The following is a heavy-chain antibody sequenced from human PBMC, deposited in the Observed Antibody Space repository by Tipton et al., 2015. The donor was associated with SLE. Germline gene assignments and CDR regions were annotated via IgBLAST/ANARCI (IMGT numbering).Heavy chain of an antibody. D-gene: IGHD7-27*01. CDR3: ARGLMGIQAFDI. CDR1: GFTFSSYS. CDR2: IYYSGSS. V-gene: IGHV4-59*01. Sequence: LRLSCAASGFTFSSYSMNWVRQPPGKGLEWIGYIYYSGSSNYNPSLKSRVTISVDTSKNQFSLNLSSVTAADTAVYYCARGLMGIQAFDIWGQGTMVTVSS. J-gene: IGHJ3*02.